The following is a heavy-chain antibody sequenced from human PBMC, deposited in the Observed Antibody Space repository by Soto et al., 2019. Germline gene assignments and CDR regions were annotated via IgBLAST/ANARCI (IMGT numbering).Heavy chain of an antibody. V-gene: IGHV1-3*01. CDR1: GYTFTIYV. CDR3: ARETAVAGTYQPNFKLRYYYYMDV. Sequence: GISVKVCCAASGYTFTIYVMHWVRPETGQRLEWMGWINAGNGNTKYSQKFQGRVTITRDTSASTAYMELSSLRSEDTAVYYCARETAVAGTYQPNFKLRYYYYMDVWGKGTTVTVSS. D-gene: IGHD6-19*01. J-gene: IGHJ6*03. CDR2: INAGNGNT.